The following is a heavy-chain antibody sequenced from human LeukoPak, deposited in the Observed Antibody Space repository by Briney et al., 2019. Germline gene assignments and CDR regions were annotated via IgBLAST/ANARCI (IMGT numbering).Heavy chain of an antibody. V-gene: IGHV4-39*07. D-gene: IGHD2-15*01. Sequence: KPSETLSLTCTVSGGSISSSSYYWGWIRQPPGKGLEWIGTIYYTGNTYYNPSLKSRVTISVDTSKNQFSLKLNSVTAADTAVYYCARDLHGYCSGGSCYSGGWFDPWGQGTLVPVSS. CDR3: ARDLHGYCSGGSCYSGGWFDP. CDR1: GGSISSSSYY. CDR2: IYYTGNT. J-gene: IGHJ5*02.